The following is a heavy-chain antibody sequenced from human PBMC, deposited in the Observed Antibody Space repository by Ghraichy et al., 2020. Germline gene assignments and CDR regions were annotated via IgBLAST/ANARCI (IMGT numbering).Heavy chain of an antibody. Sequence: GESLNISCKGSGYSFTSYWIGWVRQMPGKGLEWMGIIYPGDSDTRYSPSFQGQVTISADKSISTAYLQWSSLKASDTAMYYCARTLGYDSSGDSGYYYGMDVWGQGTTVTVSS. CDR3: ARTLGYDSSGDSGYYYGMDV. D-gene: IGHD3-22*01. CDR1: GYSFTSYW. J-gene: IGHJ6*02. V-gene: IGHV5-51*01. CDR2: IYPGDSDT.